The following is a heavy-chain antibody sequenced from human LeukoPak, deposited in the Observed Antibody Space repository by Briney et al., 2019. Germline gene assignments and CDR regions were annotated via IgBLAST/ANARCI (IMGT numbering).Heavy chain of an antibody. CDR3: AGDPPQSGCAFRI. J-gene: IGHJ3*02. V-gene: IGHV3-33*01. CDR1: GFTYNTHG. Sequence: TGGSLRLSCAASGFTYNTHGMHWIRQAPGKGLEWVAFIWSNEVNKYYANSVEGRFTISRDNSKNTLFLQMNSLRVEDTAVYYCAGDPPQSGCAFRIWGQGTMVTVSS. D-gene: IGHD3-10*01. CDR2: IWSNEVNK.